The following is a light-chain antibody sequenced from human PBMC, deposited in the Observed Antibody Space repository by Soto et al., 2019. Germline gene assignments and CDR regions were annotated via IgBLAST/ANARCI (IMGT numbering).Light chain of an antibody. Sequence: QSALTQPASVSGSPGQSITISCTGTSSDVGGYNYVSWYQQHPGKAPKLIIYDVSNRPSGVSNRFSGSKSGNTASLTISGLQAEDEADYYCGSYSIRNSVFGTGTKVTVL. CDR1: SSDVGGYNY. CDR2: DVS. J-gene: IGLJ1*01. V-gene: IGLV2-14*03. CDR3: GSYSIRNSV.